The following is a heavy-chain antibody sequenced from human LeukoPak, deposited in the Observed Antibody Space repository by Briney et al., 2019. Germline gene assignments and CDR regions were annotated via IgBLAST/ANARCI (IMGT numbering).Heavy chain of an antibody. D-gene: IGHD3-10*01. J-gene: IGHJ6*02. Sequence: GASVKVSCKASGYTFTGYYMHWVRQAPGQGLEWRGRINPNSGGTNYAQKFQGRVTMTRDTSISTAYMELSRLRSDDTAVYYCARDLMVRGVNKVGMDVWGQGTTVTVSS. CDR1: GYTFTGYY. CDR2: INPNSGGT. V-gene: IGHV1-2*06. CDR3: ARDLMVRGVNKVGMDV.